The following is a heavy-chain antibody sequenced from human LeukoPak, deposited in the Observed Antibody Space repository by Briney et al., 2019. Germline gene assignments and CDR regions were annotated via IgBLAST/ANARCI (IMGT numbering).Heavy chain of an antibody. CDR3: ASTDMVMGYYFDY. D-gene: IGHD5-12*01. J-gene: IGHJ4*02. CDR1: GGTFSSYA. Sequence: SVKVSCKASGGTFSSYAISWVRQDPGQGLEWMGRIIPIYGTANYAQKFQGRVTITTDESTSTAYMELSSLRSEDTAVYYCASTDMVMGYYFDYWGQGTLVTVSS. V-gene: IGHV1-69*05. CDR2: IIPIYGTA.